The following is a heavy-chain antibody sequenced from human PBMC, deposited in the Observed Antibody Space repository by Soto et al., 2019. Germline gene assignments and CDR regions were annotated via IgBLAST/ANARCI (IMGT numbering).Heavy chain of an antibody. CDR3: ARGPEPYYDFWSGYSSAEYFQH. CDR1: GFTFSSYS. V-gene: IGHV3-48*01. J-gene: IGHJ1*01. Sequence: PGGSLRLSCAASGFTFSSYSMNWVRQAPGKGLEWVSYISSSSSTIYYADSVKGRFTISRDNAKNSLYLQMNSLRAEDTAVYYCARGPEPYYDFWSGYSSAEYFQHWGQGTLVTDSS. D-gene: IGHD3-3*01. CDR2: ISSSSSTI.